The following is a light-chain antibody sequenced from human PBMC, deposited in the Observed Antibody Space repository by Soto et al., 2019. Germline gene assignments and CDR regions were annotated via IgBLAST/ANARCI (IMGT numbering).Light chain of an antibody. V-gene: IGLV2-14*01. CDR1: SSDVGAHDY. CDR2: DVS. Sequence: QPVLTQPASVSGSPGQSITISCTGTSSDVGAHDYVSWYQQHPGKAPKVMIYDVSDRPSGVSNRFSGSKSGNTASLTISGLQAEDEADYYCSSYLSTTTHVVFGGGTKLTVL. CDR3: SSYLSTTTHVV. J-gene: IGLJ2*01.